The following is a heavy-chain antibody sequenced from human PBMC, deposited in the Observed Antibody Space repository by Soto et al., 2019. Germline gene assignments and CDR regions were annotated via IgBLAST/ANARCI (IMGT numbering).Heavy chain of an antibody. CDR1: GGTFSTYA. CDR2: IIPMFGTA. V-gene: IGHV1-69*12. CDR3: ASGIQLWLRRINNGYSG. J-gene: IGHJ4*02. D-gene: IGHD5-18*01. Sequence: QVQLVQSGAEVKKPESSVKVSCKAPGGTFSTYAISWVRQAPGQGLEWMGGIIPMFGTANYAQRFQDRVTITADESTNTVYMELSGLRAEYTAVYFCASGIQLWLRRINNGYSGWGQGTLVTVSS.